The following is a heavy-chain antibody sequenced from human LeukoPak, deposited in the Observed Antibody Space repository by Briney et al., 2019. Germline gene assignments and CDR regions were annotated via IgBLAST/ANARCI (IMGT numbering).Heavy chain of an antibody. CDR1: GFTFGDHS. V-gene: IGHV3-49*03. D-gene: IGHD3-9*01. J-gene: IGHJ4*02. Sequence: AGGSLRLSCTASGFTFGDHSVSWFRQAPGKGLEWVGFIRSKAYGGTAEYAASVKGRFTISRDDSKSVAYLQMDSLKTEDTAVYYCTRELRYFDWFQADYWGQGTLVTVSS. CDR3: TRELRYFDWFQADY. CDR2: IRSKAYGGTA.